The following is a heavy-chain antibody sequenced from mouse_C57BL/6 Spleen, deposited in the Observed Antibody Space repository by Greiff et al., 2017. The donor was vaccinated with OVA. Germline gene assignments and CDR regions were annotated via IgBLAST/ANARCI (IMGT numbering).Heavy chain of an antibody. CDR3: AREDYAKGAMDY. CDR2: INYDGSST. J-gene: IGHJ4*01. Sequence: EVQLVESEGGLVQPGSSMKLSCTASGFTFSDYYMAWVRQVPEKGLEWVANINYDGSSTYYLDSLKSRFIISRDNAKNILYLQMSSLKSEDTATYYCAREDYAKGAMDYWGQGTSVTVSS. D-gene: IGHD2-1*01. V-gene: IGHV5-16*01. CDR1: GFTFSDYY.